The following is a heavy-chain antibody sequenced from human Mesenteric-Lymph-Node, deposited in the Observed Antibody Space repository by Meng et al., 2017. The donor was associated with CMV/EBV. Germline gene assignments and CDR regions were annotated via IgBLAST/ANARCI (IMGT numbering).Heavy chain of an antibody. J-gene: IGHJ6*02. D-gene: IGHD2-15*01. CDR3: AREWGYYGLDV. CDR1: GGSFSGYY. CDR2: INRSGIT. Sequence: SETLSLTCTVYGGSFSGYYWNWIRQPPGKGLEWIGEINRSGITNYNPSLKSRVTISVDTSNNQFSLRLKSVTPADTAVYYCAREWGYYGLDVWGQGTTVTVSS. V-gene: IGHV4-34*01.